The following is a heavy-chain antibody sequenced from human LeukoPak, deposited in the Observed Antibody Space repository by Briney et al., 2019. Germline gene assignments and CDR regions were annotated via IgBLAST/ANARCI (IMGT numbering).Heavy chain of an antibody. J-gene: IGHJ4*02. CDR1: GYTFTDYY. D-gene: IGHD6-13*01. CDR2: INPNSGGT. Sequence: GASVKVSCKASGYTFTDYYMHWVRQAPGQGLEWMGWINPNSGGTNYAQKFQGWVTMTRDTSISTAYMELSRLRSDDTAVYYCARDQGLAAAGRGYFDYWGQGTLVTVSS. CDR3: ARDQGLAAAGRGYFDY. V-gene: IGHV1-2*04.